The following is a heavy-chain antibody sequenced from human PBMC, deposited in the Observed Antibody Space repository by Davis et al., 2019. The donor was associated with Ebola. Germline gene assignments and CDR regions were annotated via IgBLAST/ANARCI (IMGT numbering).Heavy chain of an antibody. D-gene: IGHD3-22*01. CDR1: GYTFTSYD. CDR2: MNPNSGNT. V-gene: IGHV1-8*01. Sequence: ASVKVSCKASGYTFTSYDINWVRQATGQGLEWMGWMNPNSGNTGYAQKFQGRVTMTRNTSISTAYMELSSLRSEDTAVYYCARDAPEKWLVVGHVYYYYYMDVWGKGTTVTVSS. J-gene: IGHJ6*03. CDR3: ARDAPEKWLVVGHVYYYYYMDV.